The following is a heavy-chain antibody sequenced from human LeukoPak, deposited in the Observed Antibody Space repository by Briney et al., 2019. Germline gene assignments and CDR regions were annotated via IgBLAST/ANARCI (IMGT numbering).Heavy chain of an antibody. CDR1: GGSISSGGYY. Sequence: SETLSLTCTVSGGSISSGGYYWSWIRQHPGKGLEWIGYIYYSGSTYYNPSLKSRVTIPVDTSKNQFSLKLSSVTAADTAVYYCARDLAYYYDSSGYHRNWFDPWGQGTLVTVSS. D-gene: IGHD3-22*01. J-gene: IGHJ5*02. V-gene: IGHV4-31*03. CDR2: IYYSGST. CDR3: ARDLAYYYDSSGYHRNWFDP.